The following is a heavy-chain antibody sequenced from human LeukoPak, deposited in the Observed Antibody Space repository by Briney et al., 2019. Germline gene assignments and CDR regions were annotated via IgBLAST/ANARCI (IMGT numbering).Heavy chain of an antibody. CDR3: AKDRPITGRPYYYYGMDV. D-gene: IGHD1-20*01. CDR1: GFTFSSYA. CDR2: ISGSGGST. J-gene: IGHJ6*02. V-gene: IGHV3-23*01. Sequence: PGGSLRLSCAASGFTFSSYAMSWVRQAPGKGLEWVSAISGSGGSTYYADSVKGRFTISRDNSKNTLYLQMNSLRAEDTAVYYCAKDRPITGRPYYYYGMDVWGQGTTVTVSS.